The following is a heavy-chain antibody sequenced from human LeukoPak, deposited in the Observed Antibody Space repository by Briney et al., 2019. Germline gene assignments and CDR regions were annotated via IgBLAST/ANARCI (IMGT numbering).Heavy chain of an antibody. V-gene: IGHV4-34*01. D-gene: IGHD2-2*02. Sequence: GSLRLSCAASGFTFSSYSMNWIRQPPGKGLEWIGEINHSGSTNYNPSLKSRVTISVDTSKNQFSLKLSSVTAADTAVYYCARLSVVPAAIIAWFDPWGQGTLVTVSS. CDR2: INHSGST. CDR3: ARLSVVPAAIIAWFDP. J-gene: IGHJ5*02. CDR1: GFTFSSYS.